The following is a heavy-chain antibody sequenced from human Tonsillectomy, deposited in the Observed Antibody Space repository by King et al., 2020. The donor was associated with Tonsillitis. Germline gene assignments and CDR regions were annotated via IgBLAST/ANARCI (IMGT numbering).Heavy chain of an antibody. J-gene: IGHJ5*02. V-gene: IGHV5-51*01. CDR3: ARVRYCSGGSCYSYGH. CDR2: IYPGDSDT. CDR1: GYSFTTYW. Sequence: QLVQSGAEVKKPGESLKISCKGSGYSFTTYWIGWVRQMPGKGLEWMGIIYPGDSDTRYSPSFQGQVTISADKSISTAYLQWSSLKASDTAMYYCARVRYCSGGSCYSYGHWGQGTLVTVSS. D-gene: IGHD2-15*01.